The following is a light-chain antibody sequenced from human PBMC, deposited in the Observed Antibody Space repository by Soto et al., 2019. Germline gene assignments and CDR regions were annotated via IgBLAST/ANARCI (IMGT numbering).Light chain of an antibody. V-gene: IGKV3-15*01. Sequence: IVMTQFPSTLSVSPGERATLSCRASQSVSSNLAWYQQKPGQAPSLLIYGASTRATGTPARFSGSGSGTEFTLTISSLQSEDFAVYYCQQYGSSPPLTFGGGTKVDIK. CDR2: GAS. CDR1: QSVSSN. J-gene: IGKJ4*01. CDR3: QQYGSSPPLT.